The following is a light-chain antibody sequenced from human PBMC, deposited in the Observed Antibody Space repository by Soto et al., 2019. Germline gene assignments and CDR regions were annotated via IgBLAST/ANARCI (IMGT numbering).Light chain of an antibody. V-gene: IGKV1-33*01. CDR3: QQYDNLPIT. Sequence: DIQMTQSPSSLSPSVGDRVTITCQASQDISNYLNWYQQKPGTAPKLLIYDASNLETGVPSRFSGSGSGTEFTFPISSLQPEDIATYYCQQYDNLPITFGGGTKVEIK. J-gene: IGKJ4*01. CDR2: DAS. CDR1: QDISNY.